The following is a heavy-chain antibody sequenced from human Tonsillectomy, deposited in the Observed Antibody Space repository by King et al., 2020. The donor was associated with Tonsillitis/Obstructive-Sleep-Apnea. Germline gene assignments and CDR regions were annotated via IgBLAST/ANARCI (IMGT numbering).Heavy chain of an antibody. CDR1: GYNFSRYA. CDR3: ARDAPEIVTVPGLDAFDV. Sequence: VQLVQSGSELKKPGASVNVSCKASGYNFSRYALNWLRQAPGQGLEWMGWIHTNTGNPTYAQGFRGRFAFSLHTSVSTAYLQISSLKAEDTAVYYCARDAPEIVTVPGLDAFDVWGQGTMVTVSS. CDR2: IHTNTGNP. V-gene: IGHV7-4-1*02. D-gene: IGHD2/OR15-2a*01. J-gene: IGHJ3*01.